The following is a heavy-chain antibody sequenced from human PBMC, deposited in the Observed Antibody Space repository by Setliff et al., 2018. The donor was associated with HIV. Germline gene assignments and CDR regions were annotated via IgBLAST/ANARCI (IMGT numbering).Heavy chain of an antibody. D-gene: IGHD3-10*01. Sequence: PSETLSLTCTVSGDSINSYYWSWIRQPPGKGLEWIGYIYTSGITDYNPSLKSRVTISGDTSKNQFSLKLSSVTAADTAVYYCARDRRGYYYGSGSCYMDVWGTGTTVTVS. CDR1: GDSINSYY. V-gene: IGHV4-4*08. CDR3: ARDRRGYYYGSGSCYMDV. CDR2: IYTSGIT. J-gene: IGHJ6*03.